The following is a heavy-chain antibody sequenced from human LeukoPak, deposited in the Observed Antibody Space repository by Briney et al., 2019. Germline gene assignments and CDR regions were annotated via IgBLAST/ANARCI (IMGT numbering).Heavy chain of an antibody. CDR1: GGSISSGGYS. CDR2: IYHSGST. CDR3: ARDRGGLFDY. Sequence: SQTLSLTCAVSGGSISSGGYSWSWIRQPPGKGLEWIGYIYHSGSTYYNPSLKSRVTISVDRSKNQFSLKLSSVTTADTAMYYCARDRGGLFDYWGQGTLVTVSS. J-gene: IGHJ4*02. V-gene: IGHV4-30-2*01. D-gene: IGHD3-10*01.